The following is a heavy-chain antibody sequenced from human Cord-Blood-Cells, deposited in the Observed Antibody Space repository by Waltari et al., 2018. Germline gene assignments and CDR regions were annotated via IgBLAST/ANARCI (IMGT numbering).Heavy chain of an antibody. CDR3: AKRYDFWSGLGD. CDR1: GFTFADYA. J-gene: IGHJ4*02. Sequence: EVQLVESGGGLVQPGRSLRLSCAASGFTFADYAMHCVRQAPGKGLEWVSGISWNSGSIGYADSVKGRFTISRDNAKNSLYLQMNSLRAEDTALYYCAKRYDFWSGLGDWGQGTLVTVSS. CDR2: ISWNSGSI. D-gene: IGHD3-3*01. V-gene: IGHV3-9*01.